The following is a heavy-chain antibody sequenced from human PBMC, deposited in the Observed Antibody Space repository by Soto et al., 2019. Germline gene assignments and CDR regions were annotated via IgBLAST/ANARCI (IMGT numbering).Heavy chain of an antibody. CDR1: GFTFSSYA. J-gene: IGHJ6*02. CDR2: ISYDGSNK. D-gene: IGHD1-26*01. Sequence: GGSLRLSCAASGFTFSSYAMHWVRQAPGKGLEWVAVISYDGSNKYYADSVKGRFTISRDNSKNTLYLQMNSLRAEDTAVYYCARAGGSDCHYYYYYGMDVWGQGTTVTVSS. CDR3: ARAGGSDCHYYYYYGMDV. V-gene: IGHV3-30-3*01.